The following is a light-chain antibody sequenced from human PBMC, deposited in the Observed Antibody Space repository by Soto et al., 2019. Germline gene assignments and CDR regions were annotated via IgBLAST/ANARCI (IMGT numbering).Light chain of an antibody. CDR2: GNS. Sequence: QSVLTQPPSVSGAPGQRVTISCTGSRSNIGTGYDVHWYQQLPGTAPKLLIYGNSNRPSGVPDRFSGSKSGNTASLTISGLQAEDEADYYCSSYTSSSTFYVFGTGTKVTVL. J-gene: IGLJ1*01. CDR1: RSNIGTGYD. CDR3: SSYTSSSTFYV. V-gene: IGLV1-40*01.